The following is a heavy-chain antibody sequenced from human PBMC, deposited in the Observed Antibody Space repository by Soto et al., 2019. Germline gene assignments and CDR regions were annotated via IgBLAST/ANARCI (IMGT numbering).Heavy chain of an antibody. CDR3: AREGVGYDILTAYRYYYYYGMDV. Sequence: EVQLVESGGGLVQPGGSLRLSCAASGFTFSSYAMHWVRQAPGKGLEYGSAISSNGGSTYYANSVKGRFTISRDHSKKTLYLQMGSLRGEDMAVYYCAREGVGYDILTAYRYYYYYGMDVWGQGTTVTVSS. J-gene: IGHJ6*02. D-gene: IGHD3-9*01. V-gene: IGHV3-64*01. CDR2: ISSNGGST. CDR1: GFTFSSYA.